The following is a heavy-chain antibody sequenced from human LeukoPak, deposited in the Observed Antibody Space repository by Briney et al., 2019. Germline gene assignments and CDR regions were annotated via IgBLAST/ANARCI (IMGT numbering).Heavy chain of an antibody. V-gene: IGHV3-30*02. Sequence: GGSLRPSCAASGFTFSSYGMHWVRQAPGKGLEWVAFIRYDGSNKYYADSVKGRFTISRDNSKNTLYLQMNSLSAEDTAVYYCAKAWYSSGWYGYWGQGTLVTVSS. CDR2: IRYDGSNK. CDR3: AKAWYSSGWYGY. J-gene: IGHJ4*02. D-gene: IGHD6-19*01. CDR1: GFTFSSYG.